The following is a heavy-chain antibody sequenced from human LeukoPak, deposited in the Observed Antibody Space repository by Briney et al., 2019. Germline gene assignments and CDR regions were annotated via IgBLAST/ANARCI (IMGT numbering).Heavy chain of an antibody. D-gene: IGHD5-12*01. CDR3: ATPLGGYDGRLDY. Sequence: GASVKVSCKASGYTFTSYDINWVRQATGQGLEWMGWINPNSGGTNYAQKFQGRVTMTRDTSISTAYMELSRLRSDDTAVYYCATPLGGYDGRLDYWGQGTLVTVSS. CDR1: GYTFTSYD. CDR2: INPNSGGT. V-gene: IGHV1-2*02. J-gene: IGHJ4*02.